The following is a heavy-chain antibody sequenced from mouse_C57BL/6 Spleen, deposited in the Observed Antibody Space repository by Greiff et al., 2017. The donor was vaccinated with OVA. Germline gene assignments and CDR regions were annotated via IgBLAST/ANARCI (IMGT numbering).Heavy chain of an antibody. CDR2: INPNYGTT. V-gene: IGHV1-39*01. CDR3: AYYDYDGRRVDY. D-gene: IGHD2-4*01. J-gene: IGHJ4*01. Sequence: VHVKQSGPELVKPGASVKISCKASGYSFTDYNMNWVKQSNGKSLEWIGVINPNYGTTSYNQKFKGKATLTVDQSSSTAYMQLNSLTSEDSAVYYCAYYDYDGRRVDYWGQGTSVTVSS. CDR1: GYSFTDYN.